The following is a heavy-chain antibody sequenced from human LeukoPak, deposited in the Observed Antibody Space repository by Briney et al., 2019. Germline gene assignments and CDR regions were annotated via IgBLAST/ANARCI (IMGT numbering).Heavy chain of an antibody. CDR1: GFTFSSYA. V-gene: IGHV3-30*14. CDR2: ISYDGSNK. Sequence: GGSLRLSCAASGFTFSSYAIHWVRQAPGKGLEWVEVISYDGSNKNYADSVKGRFTISRDNAKNTLYLQMNSLRAEDTAVYYCARRAGAYSHPYDYWGQGTLVTVSS. J-gene: IGHJ4*02. CDR3: ARRAGAYSHPYDY. D-gene: IGHD4/OR15-4a*01.